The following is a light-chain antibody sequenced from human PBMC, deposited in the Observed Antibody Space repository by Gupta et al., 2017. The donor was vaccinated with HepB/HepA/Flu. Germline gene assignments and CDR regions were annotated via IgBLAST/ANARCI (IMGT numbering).Light chain of an antibody. J-gene: IGLJ2*01. CDR3: CSYAGSYVV. CDR2: DVS. CDR1: SSDVGGYNY. Sequence: QSALTQSRSVSGSPGQSVTISCTGTSSDVGGYNYVSWYQQHPGNAPKLMIYDVSKRPSGVPDRFSGSKSGNTASLTISGLQAEDEADYYCCSYAGSYVVFGGGTKLTVL. V-gene: IGLV2-11*01.